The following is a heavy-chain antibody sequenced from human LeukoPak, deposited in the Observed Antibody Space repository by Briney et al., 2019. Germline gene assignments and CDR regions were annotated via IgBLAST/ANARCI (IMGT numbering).Heavy chain of an antibody. CDR3: AKGSGSGWYGWFAP. CDR2: IDASGGAT. Sequence: GGSLRLSCAASGFTFDDYAMHWVRQAPGKGLEWVSTIDASGGATYYADSVEGRFTISRDNSRNTFYLQMNSLRAEDTAVYYCAKGSGSGWYGWFAPWGQGTLVTVSS. J-gene: IGHJ5*02. D-gene: IGHD6-19*01. V-gene: IGHV3-23*01. CDR1: GFTFDDYA.